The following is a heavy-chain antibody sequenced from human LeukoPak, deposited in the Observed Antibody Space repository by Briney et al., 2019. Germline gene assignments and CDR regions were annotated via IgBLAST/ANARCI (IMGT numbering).Heavy chain of an antibody. J-gene: IGHJ3*02. V-gene: IGHV3-13*01. Sequence: QPGGSLRLSCAASGFTFSSYDMHWVRQATGKGLEWVSAIGTAGDTYYPGSVKGRFTISRENAKNSLYLQMNSLRAGDTAVYYCARDGSNAGAFDIWGQGTMVTVSS. CDR1: GFTFSSYD. CDR2: IGTAGDT. CDR3: ARDGSNAGAFDI.